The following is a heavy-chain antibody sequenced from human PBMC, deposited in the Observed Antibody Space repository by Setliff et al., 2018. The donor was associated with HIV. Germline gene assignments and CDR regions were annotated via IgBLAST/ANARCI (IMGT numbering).Heavy chain of an antibody. J-gene: IGHJ6*03. CDR1: GGSISTRSYY. CDR3: VRDRVKVAGRETVYSYYHMDV. D-gene: IGHD6-19*01. V-gene: IGHV4-39*07. Sequence: SETLSLTCTVSGGSISTRSYYWDWTRQPPGKGLEWIGSIYYSGSTYYNPSLKSRVTISLDTSKNQFSLKLSSVTAADTAVYYCVRDRVKVAGRETVYSYYHMDVWGRGTSVTVSS. CDR2: IYYSGST.